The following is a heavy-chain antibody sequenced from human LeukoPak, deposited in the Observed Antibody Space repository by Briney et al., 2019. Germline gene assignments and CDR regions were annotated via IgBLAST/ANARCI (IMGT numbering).Heavy chain of an antibody. CDR3: ARGTYSGSYEGTFDY. CDR2: IIPIFGTA. V-gene: IGHV1-69*06. CDR1: GGTFSSYA. Sequence: GASVKVSCKASGGTFSSYAISWVRQAPGQGLEWMGGIIPIFGTANYAQKFQGRVTITADKSTSTAYMELSSLRSEDTAVYYCARGTYSGSYEGTFDYWGQGTLVTVSS. D-gene: IGHD1-26*01. J-gene: IGHJ4*02.